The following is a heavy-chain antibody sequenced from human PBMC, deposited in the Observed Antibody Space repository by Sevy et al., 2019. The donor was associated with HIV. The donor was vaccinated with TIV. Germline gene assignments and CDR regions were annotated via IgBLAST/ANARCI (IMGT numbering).Heavy chain of an antibody. D-gene: IGHD6-13*01. CDR1: GFSFSNYV. V-gene: IGHV3-23*01. J-gene: IGHJ4*01. Sequence: GGSLRLSCTASGFSFSNYVMAWVRQAPGKGLEWVSSVSPTSLSTYYAESVKGRFTISRDNSKNPLYLQMNSLRAEDTAIYYCAKLHSRMIPADGALDYWGRGTLVTVSS. CDR3: AKLHSRMIPADGALDY. CDR2: VSPTSLST.